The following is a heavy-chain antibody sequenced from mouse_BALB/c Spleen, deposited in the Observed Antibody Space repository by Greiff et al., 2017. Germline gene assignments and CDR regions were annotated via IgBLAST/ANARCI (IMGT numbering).Heavy chain of an antibody. CDR1: GYTFTSYY. V-gene: IGHV1S56*01. CDR2: IYPGDGST. Sequence: QVQLQQSGPELVKPGASVKMSCKASGYTFTSYYIHWVKQRPGQGLEWIGWIYPGDGSTKYNEKFKGKTTLTADKSSSTAYMLLSSLTSEDSAIYFCARSSGYVSFDYWGQGTTLTVSS. D-gene: IGHD3-1*01. CDR3: ARSSGYVSFDY. J-gene: IGHJ2*01.